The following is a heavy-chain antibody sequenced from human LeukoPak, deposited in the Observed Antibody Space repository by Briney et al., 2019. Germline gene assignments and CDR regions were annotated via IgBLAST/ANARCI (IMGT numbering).Heavy chain of an antibody. CDR3: ARIDYGFDAFDI. J-gene: IGHJ3*02. CDR2: INWNGGST. V-gene: IGHV3-20*04. Sequence: GGSLRLSCAASGFTFDDYGMSWVRQAPGKGLEWVSGINWNGGSTGYADSVKGRFTISRDNAKNSLYLQMNSLRVEDTALYYCARIDYGFDAFDIWGQGTMVTVSS. CDR1: GFTFDDYG. D-gene: IGHD4-17*01.